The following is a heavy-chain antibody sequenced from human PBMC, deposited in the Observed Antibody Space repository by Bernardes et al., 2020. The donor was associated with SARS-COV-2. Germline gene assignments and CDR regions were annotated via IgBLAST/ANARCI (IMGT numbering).Heavy chain of an antibody. D-gene: IGHD4-4*01. V-gene: IGHV4-34*01. J-gene: IGHJ4*02. CDR1: GGSFSGYY. CDR3: VRGTTGARLAN. CDR2: INLGGYT. Sequence: SETLSLTCAVYGGSFSGYYWTWIRQPPGKGLEWIGEINLGGYTSYHPSLKSRATMSVDTSKNQLSLKVTSVTAADTAMYYCVRGTTGARLANWGQGTLVTVSS.